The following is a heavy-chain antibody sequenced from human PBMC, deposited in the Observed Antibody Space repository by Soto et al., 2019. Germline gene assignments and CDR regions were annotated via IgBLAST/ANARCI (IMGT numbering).Heavy chain of an antibody. V-gene: IGHV1-18*01. CDR1: GYTFSSYG. J-gene: IGHJ6*02. D-gene: IGHD3-22*01. CDR3: ARRGYYEISGSRKYHYYGMDV. Sequence: QAQLVQSGAEVKKPGASVKVSCKASGYTFSSYGISWVRQAPGQGLEWLGWISPYNDDTNYAQKLQGRVTMTTDTSPRTPYRALSRRRSDDTAVYYCARRGYYEISGSRKYHYYGMDVWGQGTRVTVPS. CDR2: ISPYNDDT.